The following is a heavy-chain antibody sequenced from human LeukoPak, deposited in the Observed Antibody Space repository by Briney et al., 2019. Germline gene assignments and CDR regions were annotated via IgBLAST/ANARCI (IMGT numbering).Heavy chain of an antibody. CDR1: GYSFTTYG. D-gene: IGHD3-3*01. Sequence: PAASVKVSCKAPGYSFTTYGISWVRQAPGQGLEWMGWISAYNGNTNYAQKLQGRVTMTTDTSTSTAYMELRSLRSDDTAVYYCARDDLRRTDYDFWSGSYYFDYWGQGTLVTVSS. V-gene: IGHV1-18*01. CDR2: ISAYNGNT. J-gene: IGHJ4*02. CDR3: ARDDLRRTDYDFWSGSYYFDY.